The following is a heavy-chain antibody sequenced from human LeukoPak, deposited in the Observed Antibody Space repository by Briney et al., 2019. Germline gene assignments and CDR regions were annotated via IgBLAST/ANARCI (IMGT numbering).Heavy chain of an antibody. V-gene: IGHV1-58*02. D-gene: IGHD2-21*01. J-gene: IGHJ4*02. CDR3: ARDEGSVGDSDYFDY. CDR1: GFTFTSSA. CDR2: IVVGSGNT. Sequence: GTSVKVSCKASGFTFTSSAMQWVRQARGQRLEWIGWIVVGSGNTNYAQKFQERVTITRDMSTSTAYMELRSLRSDDTAVYYCARDEGSVGDSDYFDYWGQGTLVTVSS.